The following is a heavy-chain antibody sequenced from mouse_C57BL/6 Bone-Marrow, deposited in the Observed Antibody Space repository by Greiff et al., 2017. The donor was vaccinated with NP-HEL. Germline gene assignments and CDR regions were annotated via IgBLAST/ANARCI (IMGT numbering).Heavy chain of an antibody. V-gene: IGHV5-9-1*02. Sequence: EVKLVESGEGLVKPGGSLKLSCAASGFTFSSYAMSWVRQTPEKRLEWVAYISSGGDYIYYADTVKGRFTISRDNARNTLYLQMSSLKSEDTAMYYCTREKAYYSNSGFAYWGQGTLVTVSA. J-gene: IGHJ3*01. CDR3: TREKAYYSNSGFAY. CDR2: ISSGGDYI. D-gene: IGHD2-5*01. CDR1: GFTFSSYA.